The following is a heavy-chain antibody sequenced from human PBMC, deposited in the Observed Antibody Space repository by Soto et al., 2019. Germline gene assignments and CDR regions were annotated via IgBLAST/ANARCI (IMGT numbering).Heavy chain of an antibody. CDR3: AGLCITIFGVVIETYYFDY. D-gene: IGHD3-3*01. CDR2: IYYSGST. V-gene: IGHV4-39*01. J-gene: IGHJ4*02. CDR1: GGSISSSSYY. Sequence: PAETLFLTCTVSGGSISSSSYYWGWIRQPPGKGLEWIGSIYYSGSTYYNPSLKSRVTISVDTSKNQFSLKRSSVTAADTAVYYCAGLCITIFGVVIETYYFDYWGQGTLVTVSS.